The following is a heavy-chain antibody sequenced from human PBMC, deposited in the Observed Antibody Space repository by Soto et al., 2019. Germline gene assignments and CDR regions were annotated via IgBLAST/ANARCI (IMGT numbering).Heavy chain of an antibody. CDR1: GFSLSTSGVG. D-gene: IGHD2-2*01. V-gene: IGHV2-5*02. J-gene: IGHJ5*02. CDR3: AHSNRYCSSNSCPNWSDP. Sequence: QITLKESGPTLVKPTQTLTLTCTFSGFSLSTSGVGVGWIRQPPGKALEWLALIYWDDDKRYSPSLKSRLTITKDTSKNQVVLTMTNMDPVDTATYYCAHSNRYCSSNSCPNWSDPWGQGTLVTVSS. CDR2: IYWDDDK.